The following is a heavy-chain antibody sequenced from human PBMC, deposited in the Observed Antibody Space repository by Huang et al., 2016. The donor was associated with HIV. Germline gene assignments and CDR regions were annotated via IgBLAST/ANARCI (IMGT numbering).Heavy chain of an antibody. V-gene: IGHV2-5*02. CDR3: VHRLRYGKWYVDY. J-gene: IGHJ4*02. Sequence: QLTLKESGPTLVIPTQTLTLTCSFSGFSLTSSVVALGWFRQPPGKALEWLALSYWDNEERFSPAMKTRLTITKDTPKNEVVLTMTNMDPVDTATYYCVHRLRYGKWYVDYWGQGVLVTVSS. CDR1: GFSLTSSVVA. D-gene: IGHD6-13*01. CDR2: SYWDNEE.